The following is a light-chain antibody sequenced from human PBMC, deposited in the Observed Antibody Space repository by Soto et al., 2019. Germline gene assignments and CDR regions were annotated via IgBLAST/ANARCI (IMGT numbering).Light chain of an antibody. Sequence: DIQMTQSPSTLSASVGDSVTITCRASQSISTWLAWYQQKPGKAPNLLIYDASSLKSGVPSRFSGSGSGTEFTLTITGLQPDDFATCYCQQYSSYSKTFGQGTKVEIK. CDR2: DAS. J-gene: IGKJ1*01. CDR3: QQYSSYSKT. V-gene: IGKV1-5*01. CDR1: QSISTW.